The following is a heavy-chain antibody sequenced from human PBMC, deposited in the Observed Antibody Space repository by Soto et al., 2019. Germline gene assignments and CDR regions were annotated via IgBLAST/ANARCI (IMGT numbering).Heavy chain of an antibody. J-gene: IGHJ6*02. CDR2: IWSAGLI. CDR3: AREAPMDV. CDR1: VFTVSSKY. Sequence: GGSLRLSCAASVFTVSSKYMSWVRQAPGKGLEWISVIWSAGLIYYADSVRGRFTISRDISKNILYLEMTSLRADDTAVYYRAREAPMDVWGQGTTVTVSS. V-gene: IGHV3-53*01.